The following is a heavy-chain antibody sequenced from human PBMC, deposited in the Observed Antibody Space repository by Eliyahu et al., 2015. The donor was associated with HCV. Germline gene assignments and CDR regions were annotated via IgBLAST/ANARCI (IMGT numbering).Heavy chain of an antibody. J-gene: IGHJ5*02. D-gene: IGHD4-17*01. CDR3: AHRQSVTGRNWFDP. Sequence: QITLKESGPTLVKPTQTLTLTCTFSGFXLSXXGXGVGWIXQPPGKALEWLALIYWDDDXRYSPSLKSRLTITKDTSKNQVVLTMTNMDPVDTATYYCAHRQSVTGRNWFDPWGQGTLVTVSS. V-gene: IGHV2-5*02. CDR2: IYWDDDX. CDR1: GFXLSXXGXG.